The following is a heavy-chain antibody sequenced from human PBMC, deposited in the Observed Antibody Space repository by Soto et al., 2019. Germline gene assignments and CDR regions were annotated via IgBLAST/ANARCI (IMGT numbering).Heavy chain of an antibody. CDR3: ARAGANTHQHIVVVTTILIYYSYGMDV. CDR1: GGTFSSYA. J-gene: IGHJ6*02. D-gene: IGHD2-21*02. V-gene: IGHV1-69*01. Sequence: QVQLVQSGAEVKKPGSSVKVSCKASGGTFSSYAISWVRQAPGQGLEWMGGIIPIFGTASYAQKFQGRVTISADQSTSTASLELSSLRSEDTDRYYGARAGANTHQHIVVVTTILIYYSYGMDVWAQGTTVTVPS. CDR2: IIPIFGTA.